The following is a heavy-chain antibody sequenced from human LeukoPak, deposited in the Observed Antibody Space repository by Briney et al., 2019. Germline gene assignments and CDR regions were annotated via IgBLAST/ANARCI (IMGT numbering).Heavy chain of an antibody. V-gene: IGHV3-11*04. Sequence: GGSLRLSCAASGFTFSDYNMRWIRQAPGKGLGWVSYISSSGSTIYYADSVKGRFTISRDNAKNSLYLQMNSLRAEDTAVYYCAKSAQIAAAGKVYYFDYWGQGTLVTVSS. D-gene: IGHD6-13*01. CDR2: ISSSGSTI. CDR3: AKSAQIAAAGKVYYFDY. CDR1: GFTFSDYN. J-gene: IGHJ4*02.